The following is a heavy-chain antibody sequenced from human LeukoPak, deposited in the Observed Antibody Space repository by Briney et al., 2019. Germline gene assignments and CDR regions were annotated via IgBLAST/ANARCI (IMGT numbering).Heavy chain of an antibody. V-gene: IGHV7-4-1*02. Sequence: ASVKVSCKASGYIFTSYYMHWVRQAPGQGLEWMGWINTNTGNPTYAQGFTGRFVFSLDTSVSTAYLQISSLKAEDTAVYYCARFLKDYGDYSAGDYWGQGTLVTVSS. CDR1: GYIFTSYY. CDR2: INTNTGNP. J-gene: IGHJ4*02. D-gene: IGHD4-17*01. CDR3: ARFLKDYGDYSAGDY.